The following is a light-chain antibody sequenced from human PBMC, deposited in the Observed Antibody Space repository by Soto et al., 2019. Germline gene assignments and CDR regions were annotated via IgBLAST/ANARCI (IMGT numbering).Light chain of an antibody. Sequence: EVVLTQSPGTLSLSPGERATLSCRASQSIINNYLAWYQQRPGQAPRLLIYGSSDRATGIPGRFSGSGSGTDFTLTISRLEPEDFAVYYSHQYGSSPPYTFGQGTQVEI. V-gene: IGKV3-20*01. CDR3: HQYGSSPPYT. J-gene: IGKJ2*01. CDR1: QSIINNY. CDR2: GSS.